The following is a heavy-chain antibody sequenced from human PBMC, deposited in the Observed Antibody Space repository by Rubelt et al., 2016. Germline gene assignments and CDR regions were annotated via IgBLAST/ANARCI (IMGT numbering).Heavy chain of an antibody. Sequence: QLQLQESGPGLVKPSETLSLTCTVSGGSISSSSYYWGWIRQPPGKGLEWIGYIYYSGSTSYNPSLKGRVTISVDTTKNQFSRNRRSVTAADTAGYYCARLPGISRFDPWGQGTLVTVSS. CDR2: IYYSGST. CDR3: ARLPGISRFDP. J-gene: IGHJ5*02. V-gene: IGHV4-61*05. CDR1: GGSISSSSYY. D-gene: IGHD7-27*01.